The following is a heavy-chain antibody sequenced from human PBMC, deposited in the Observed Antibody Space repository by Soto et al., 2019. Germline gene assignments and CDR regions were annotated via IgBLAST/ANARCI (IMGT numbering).Heavy chain of an antibody. Sequence: QVQLVQSGAEVKKPGASVRVSCKASGYTFTSHDINWVRQATGQGLEWLGWMNPNSGDTGYAQKFQGRVTMTRDTSISTAYMELSNLRSDDTAVYFCARGPEYPVGGAQYQFYCRDAWGEGTTVTVSS. CDR1: GYTFTSHD. J-gene: IGHJ6*03. V-gene: IGHV1-8*01. CDR3: ARGPEYPVGGAQYQFYCRDA. D-gene: IGHD2-21*01. CDR2: MNPNSGDT.